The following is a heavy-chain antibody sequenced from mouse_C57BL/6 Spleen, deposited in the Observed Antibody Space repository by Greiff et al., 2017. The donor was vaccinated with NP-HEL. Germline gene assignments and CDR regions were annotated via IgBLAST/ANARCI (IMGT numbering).Heavy chain of an antibody. V-gene: IGHV5-4*01. CDR2: ISDGGSYT. D-gene: IGHD3-2*02. Sequence: EVQGVESGGGLVKPGGSLKLSCAASGFTFSSYAMSWVRQTPEKRLEWVATISDGGSYTYYPDNVKGRFTISRDNAKNNLYLQMSHLKSEDTAMYYCARGGDSSGYCAMDYWGQGTSVTVSS. CDR3: ARGGDSSGYCAMDY. J-gene: IGHJ4*01. CDR1: GFTFSSYA.